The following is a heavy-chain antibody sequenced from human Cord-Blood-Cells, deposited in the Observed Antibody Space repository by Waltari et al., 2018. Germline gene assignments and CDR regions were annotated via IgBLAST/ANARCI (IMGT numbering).Heavy chain of an antibody. Sequence: QVQLQQGGAGLLKSSETLFLTCAGYGGSFGGYYWTWVRQPPGKGLEGIGESKHSGRTNYNPSLKGRVTISVDTSKNQFALKLSSVTAADTAVYYCARGVVPAANDAFDIWGQGTMVTVSS. CDR3: ARGVVPAANDAFDI. V-gene: IGHV4-34*01. D-gene: IGHD2-2*01. J-gene: IGHJ3*02. CDR1: GGSFGGYY. CDR2: SKHSGRT.